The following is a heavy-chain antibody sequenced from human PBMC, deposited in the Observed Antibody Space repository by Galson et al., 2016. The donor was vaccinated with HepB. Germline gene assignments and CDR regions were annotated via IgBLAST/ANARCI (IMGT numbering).Heavy chain of an antibody. V-gene: IGHV4-61*02. Sequence: TLSLTCTVPSGSIISGSFSWSWIRQPAGKGLEWIGLIFSGGNTNYSPSFKSRVTISLDTSISQISLNLTSLTAADTAGYYCARSSRRAAAMVLNPWGQGTLVTVSS. J-gene: IGHJ5*02. CDR3: ARSSRRAAAMVLNP. CDR2: IFSGGNT. CDR1: SGSIISGSFS. D-gene: IGHD5-18*01.